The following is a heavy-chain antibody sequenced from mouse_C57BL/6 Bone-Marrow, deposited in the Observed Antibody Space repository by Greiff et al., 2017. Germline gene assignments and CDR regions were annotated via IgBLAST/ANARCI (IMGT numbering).Heavy chain of an antibody. CDR2: IDPSDSST. Sequence: VQLQQPGPELVKPGASVKLSCKASGYTFTSYWMQWVNQRPGQGLEWIGEIDPSDSSTNYNQKFKGKATLPVDTSSSTAYMQLSSLTSEDAAVYYCASELTGTWRYFDVWGKGTTVTVSS. D-gene: IGHD4-1*01. V-gene: IGHV1-50*01. CDR1: GYTFTSYW. J-gene: IGHJ1*03. CDR3: ASELTGTWRYFDV.